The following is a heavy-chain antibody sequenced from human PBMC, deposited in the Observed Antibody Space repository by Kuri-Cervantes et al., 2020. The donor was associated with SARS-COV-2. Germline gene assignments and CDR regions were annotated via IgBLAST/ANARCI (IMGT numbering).Heavy chain of an antibody. CDR1: GGSISSGSYY. Sequence: SETLSLTCTVSGGSISSGSYYWSWIRQPPGKGLEWIGYIYYSGSTYYNPSLKSRVTISVDTSKNQFSLKLSSVTAADTAVYYCARDRPYSSSWYPDYWGQGTLVTVSS. CDR3: ARDRPYSSSWYPDY. CDR2: IYYSGST. J-gene: IGHJ4*02. V-gene: IGHV4-30-4*01. D-gene: IGHD6-13*01.